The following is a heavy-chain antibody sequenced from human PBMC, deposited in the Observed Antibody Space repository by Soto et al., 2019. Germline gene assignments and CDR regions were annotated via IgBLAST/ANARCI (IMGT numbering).Heavy chain of an antibody. CDR3: ARLDSGWYGRLEY. CDR1: GYTFSSYW. CDR2: IYPGDSDG. Sequence: GESLKISCEGSGYTFSSYWIGWVRQLPGKGLEWMGIIYPGDSDGRYSPSFQGQVTISADKSISTAYLQWNSLKASDTAIYYCARLDSGWYGRLEYWGQGTPVTVSS. D-gene: IGHD6-19*01. V-gene: IGHV5-51*01. J-gene: IGHJ4*02.